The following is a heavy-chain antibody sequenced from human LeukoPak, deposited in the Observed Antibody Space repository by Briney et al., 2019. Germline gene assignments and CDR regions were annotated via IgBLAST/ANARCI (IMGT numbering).Heavy chain of an antibody. CDR1: VYTFTSYD. D-gene: IGHD3-22*01. J-gene: IGHJ3*02. CDR3: ARSKNYYDSSGYYVTDAFDI. Sequence: GASVKVSCKASVYTFTSYDINWVRQATGQGLEWMGWMNPNSGNTGYAQKFHGRVTMTRNTSISKAYMELSSLRSEDTAVYYCARSKNYYDSSGYYVTDAFDIWGQGTMVTVSS. CDR2: MNPNSGNT. V-gene: IGHV1-8*01.